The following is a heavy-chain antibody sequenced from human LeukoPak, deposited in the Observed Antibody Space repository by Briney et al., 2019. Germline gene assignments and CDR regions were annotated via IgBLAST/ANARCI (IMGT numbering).Heavy chain of an antibody. CDR3: AADTYGRDAFDI. CDR1: GLTFTSSA. D-gene: IGHD3-16*01. Sequence: SVKVSCKASGLTFTSSAMQWVRQARGLRLEWIGWIVVGSGYTNYAQKFQERVTVTRDMSTSTAYMELSSLRSEDTAVYYCAADTYGRDAFDIWGQGTMVTVSS. CDR2: IVVGSGYT. J-gene: IGHJ3*02. V-gene: IGHV1-58*02.